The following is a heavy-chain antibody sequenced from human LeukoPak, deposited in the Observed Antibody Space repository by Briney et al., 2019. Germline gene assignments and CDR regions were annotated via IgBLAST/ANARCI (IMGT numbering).Heavy chain of an antibody. CDR2: KSYDGSNK. D-gene: IGHD3-10*01. CDR1: GFTFSSYG. CDR3: AKDLVRRLLWFGESEYFDY. V-gene: IGHV3-30*18. Sequence: PGGSLRLSCAASGFTFSSYGMHWVRQAPGKGLEWVAVKSYDGSNKYYADSVKGRFTISRDNSKNTLYLQMNSLRAEDTAVYYCAKDLVRRLLWFGESEYFDYWGQGTLVTVSS. J-gene: IGHJ4*02.